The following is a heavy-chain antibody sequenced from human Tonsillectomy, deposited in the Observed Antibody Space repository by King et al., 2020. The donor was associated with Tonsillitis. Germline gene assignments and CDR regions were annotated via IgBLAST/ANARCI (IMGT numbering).Heavy chain of an antibody. Sequence: VQLVESGGGLVQPGGCLRLSCSASGFTFNNYAMHWVRQAPGKGLQYVSGIMGNGGYTYYADFVKGRFTISRDNSKNTLYLQMSSLRPEDTAVYYCVKDRMTNWDSRAPDHYFDCWGQGTLVTVSS. V-gene: IGHV3-64D*08. CDR1: GFTFNNYA. J-gene: IGHJ4*02. CDR3: VKDRMTNWDSRAPDHYFDC. CDR2: IMGNGGYT. D-gene: IGHD1-7*01.